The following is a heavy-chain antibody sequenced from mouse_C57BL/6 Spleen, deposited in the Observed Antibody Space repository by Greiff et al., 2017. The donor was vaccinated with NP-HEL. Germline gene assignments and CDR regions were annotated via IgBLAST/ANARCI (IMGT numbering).Heavy chain of an antibody. D-gene: IGHD1-1*01. CDR3: VRSPLYYGSSPWYFDV. CDR2: IRSKSNNYAT. Sequence: EVHLVESGGGLVQPKGSLKLSCAASGFSFNTYAMNWVRQAPGKGLEWVARIRSKSNNYATYYADSVKDRFTISRDDSESMLYLQMNNLKTEDTAMYYCVRSPLYYGSSPWYFDVWGTGTTVTVSS. V-gene: IGHV10-1*01. J-gene: IGHJ1*03. CDR1: GFSFNTYA.